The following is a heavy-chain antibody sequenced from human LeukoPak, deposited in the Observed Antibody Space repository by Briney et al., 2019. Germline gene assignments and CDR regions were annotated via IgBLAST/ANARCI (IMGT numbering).Heavy chain of an antibody. CDR1: GYTFTSYD. V-gene: IGHV1-8*01. D-gene: IGHD2-21*02. CDR3: ARSQVTADAFDI. J-gene: IGHJ3*02. Sequence: GASVKVSCKASGYTFTSYDINWVRQATGQGLEWMGWMNPNSGNTGYAQKFQGRVTMTRNTSISTAYMELSSLRSEDTAVYYCARSQVTADAFDIWGQGTMATVSS. CDR2: MNPNSGNT.